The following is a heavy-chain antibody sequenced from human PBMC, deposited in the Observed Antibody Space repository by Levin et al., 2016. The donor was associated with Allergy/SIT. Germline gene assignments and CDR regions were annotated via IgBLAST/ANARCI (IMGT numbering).Heavy chain of an antibody. CDR3: ATAGYSSGWYPLYTPFDY. J-gene: IGHJ4*02. V-gene: IGHV1-69*01. Sequence: WVRQAPGQGLEWMGGIIPIFGTANYAQKFQGRVTITADESTSTAYMELSSLRSEDTAVYYCATAGYSSGWYPLYTPFDYWGQGTLVTVSS. D-gene: IGHD6-19*01. CDR2: IIPIFGTA.